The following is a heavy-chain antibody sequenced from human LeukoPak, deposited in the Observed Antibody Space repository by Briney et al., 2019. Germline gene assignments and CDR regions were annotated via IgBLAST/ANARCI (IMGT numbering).Heavy chain of an antibody. CDR3: ARRYCSSTSCLFDY. Sequence: GGSLRLSCAASGFTFSSYSFNWVRQAPGKGLEWVSSISSASTYISYAGSVKGRFTISRDNAKNSLYLQMNSLRAEDTAVYYCARRYCSSTSCLFDYWGQGTLVTVSS. CDR1: GFTFSSYS. D-gene: IGHD2-2*01. J-gene: IGHJ4*02. CDR2: ISSASTYI. V-gene: IGHV3-21*01.